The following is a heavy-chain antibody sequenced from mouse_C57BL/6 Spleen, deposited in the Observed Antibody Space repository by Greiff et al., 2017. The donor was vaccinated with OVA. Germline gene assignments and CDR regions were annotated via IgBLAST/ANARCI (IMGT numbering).Heavy chain of an antibody. CDR3: TREGTVTFSY. CDR2: ISSGGDYI. CDR1: GFTFSGYA. D-gene: IGHD2-13*01. Sequence: EVQGVESGEGLVKPGGSLKLSCAASGFTFSGYAMSWVRQTPEHRLEWVAYISSGGDYIYYADTVKGRFIISSDNAWNTLYLQMSSLKSEDTAMYYCTREGTVTFSYGGQGTLVTVSA. J-gene: IGHJ3*01. V-gene: IGHV5-9-1*02.